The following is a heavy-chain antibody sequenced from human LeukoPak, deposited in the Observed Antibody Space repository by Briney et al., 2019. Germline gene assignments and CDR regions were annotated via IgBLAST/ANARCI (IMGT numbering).Heavy chain of an antibody. Sequence: SQTLSLTCTVSGGSISSGDYYWSWIRQPPGKGLEWIGYIYYSGSTYYNPSLKSRVTISVDTSKNQFSLKLSSVTAADTAVYYCAREGYCSSTSCYTNDAFGIWGQGTMVTVSS. D-gene: IGHD2-2*02. CDR3: AREGYCSSTSCYTNDAFGI. J-gene: IGHJ3*02. CDR2: IYYSGST. V-gene: IGHV4-30-4*08. CDR1: GGSISSGDYY.